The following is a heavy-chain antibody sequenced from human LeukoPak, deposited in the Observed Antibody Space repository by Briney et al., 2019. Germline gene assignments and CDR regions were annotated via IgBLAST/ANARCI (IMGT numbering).Heavy chain of an antibody. Sequence: GGSLRLSCAASGFTYSRYAMRWVREAPGKGREGGSDTRGSGVTKDYADSVKGWSTISRDNSKATLYLQMNRLRPQDTAVYSCAKDRLTGDLPNFDYWGQGTRATVPP. CDR3: AKDRLTGDLPNFDY. V-gene: IGHV3-23*01. J-gene: IGHJ4*02. CDR2: TRGSGVTK. CDR1: GFTYSRYA. D-gene: IGHD7-27*01.